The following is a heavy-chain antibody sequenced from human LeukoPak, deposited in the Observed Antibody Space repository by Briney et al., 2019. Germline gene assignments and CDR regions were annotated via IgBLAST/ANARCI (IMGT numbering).Heavy chain of an antibody. D-gene: IGHD2-21*02. CDR2: INHSGST. CDR1: GGSISSSSYY. J-gene: IGHJ4*02. Sequence: SETLSLTCIVSGGSISSSSYYWSWIRQPPGKGLEWIGEINHSGSTNYNPSLKSRVTISVDTSKNQFTLKLSSVTAADTAVYYCARGFGAYCGGDCYSDYFDYWGQGTLVTVSS. V-gene: IGHV4-39*06. CDR3: ARGFGAYCGGDCYSDYFDY.